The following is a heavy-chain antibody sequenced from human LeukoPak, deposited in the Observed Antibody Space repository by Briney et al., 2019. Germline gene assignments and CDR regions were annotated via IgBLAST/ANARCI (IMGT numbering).Heavy chain of an antibody. Sequence: GGSLRLSCAASGFTFNNYAMTWVRQAPGKGLEWVSLINGGTGSSYYTDSVKGRFTVSRDNSKNTLYLQMDSLRDEDTAVYYCAKGQGYNYGDSIDYWGQGTLVTVSS. CDR2: INGGTGSS. CDR3: AKGQGYNYGDSIDY. D-gene: IGHD5-18*01. CDR1: GFTFNNYA. J-gene: IGHJ4*02. V-gene: IGHV3-23*01.